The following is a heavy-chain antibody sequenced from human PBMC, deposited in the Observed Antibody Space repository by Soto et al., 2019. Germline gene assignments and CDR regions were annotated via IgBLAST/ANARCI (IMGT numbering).Heavy chain of an antibody. CDR3: ARGRQVVVITDYYYYVMDV. CDR1: GGSFSGYY. Sequence: SETLSLTCAVYGGSFSGYYWSWIRQPPGKGLEWIGEINHSGSTNYNPSLKSRVTISVDTSKNQFSLKLSSVTAADTAVYYCARGRQVVVITDYYYYVMDVWGQGTTVTVSS. J-gene: IGHJ6*02. D-gene: IGHD3-22*01. V-gene: IGHV4-34*01. CDR2: INHSGST.